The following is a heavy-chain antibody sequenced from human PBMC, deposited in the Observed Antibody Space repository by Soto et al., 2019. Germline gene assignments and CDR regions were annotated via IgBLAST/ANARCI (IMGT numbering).Heavy chain of an antibody. CDR1: GGTFSSYR. D-gene: IGHD6-13*01. Sequence: QVQLVQSGAEVKKTGSSVRVSCKASGGTFSSYRLNWLRQAPGHGLEWVGGIVPIRRAAEYAQGFQGRVTITAVETTRTSYMELRSLKSQDTAVYYCVRDSGAKLSSSWGQGTLGTVSS. V-gene: IGHV1-69*01. CDR2: IVPIRRAA. CDR3: VRDSGAKLSSS. J-gene: IGHJ4*02.